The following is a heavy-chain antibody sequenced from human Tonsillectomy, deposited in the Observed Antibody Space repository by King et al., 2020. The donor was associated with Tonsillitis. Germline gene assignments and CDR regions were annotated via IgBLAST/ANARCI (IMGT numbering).Heavy chain of an antibody. CDR2: ISWNSGSI. CDR3: AKDDCRGGSCYSPFDY. CDR1: GFTFHDYG. Sequence: EVQLVESGGGLVQPGRSLRLSCAASGFTFHDYGMHWVRQAPGKGLEWVSGISWNSGSINYADSVKGRFTISRDNAKNSLYLQMNSLRAEDTALYYCAKDDCRGGSCYSPFDYWGQGTLVTVSS. D-gene: IGHD2-15*01. V-gene: IGHV3-9*01. J-gene: IGHJ4*02.